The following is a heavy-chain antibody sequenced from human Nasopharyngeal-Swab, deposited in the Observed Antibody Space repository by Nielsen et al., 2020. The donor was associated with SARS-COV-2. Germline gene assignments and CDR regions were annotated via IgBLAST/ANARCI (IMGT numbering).Heavy chain of an antibody. CDR2: ISSSGSTI. CDR1: GFTFSDYY. J-gene: IGHJ4*02. Sequence: GESLKISCAASGFTFSDYYMSWIRQAPGKGLEWVSYISSSGSTIYYADSVKGRFTISRDNAKNSLYLQMNSLRAGDTAVYYCAKDRRAVAGTPDYWGQGTLVTVSS. V-gene: IGHV3-11*01. CDR3: AKDRRAVAGTPDY. D-gene: IGHD6-19*01.